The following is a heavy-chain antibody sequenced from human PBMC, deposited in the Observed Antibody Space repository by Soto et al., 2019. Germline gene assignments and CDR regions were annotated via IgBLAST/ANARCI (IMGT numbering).Heavy chain of an antibody. D-gene: IGHD4-17*01. CDR1: GFTLSSYA. V-gene: IGHV3-23*01. CDR2: FSGTGGYT. CDR3: ARGQRALITYGPFDP. J-gene: IGHJ5*02. Sequence: LRLSFAASGFTLSSYAMSWVRQAPGKGLEWVSTFSGTGGYTYYADSVKGRFTISRDDSKNTLFLHMNSLRAADTAVYYCARGQRALITYGPFDPWGQGTLVTVSS.